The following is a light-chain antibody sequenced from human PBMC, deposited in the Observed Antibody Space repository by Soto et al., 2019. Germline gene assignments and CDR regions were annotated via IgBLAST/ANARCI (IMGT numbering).Light chain of an antibody. CDR1: SSDVGGYNY. CDR3: SSYANNNNMLV. V-gene: IGLV2-8*01. Sequence: QSALTQPPSASGSPGQSVTISCTGTSSDVGGYNYVSWYQQRPGKVPKVIIYEVTKRPSGVPDRFSGSKSGNTASLTVSGLQAEDEADYFCSSYANNNNMLVFGTGTKVT. J-gene: IGLJ1*01. CDR2: EVT.